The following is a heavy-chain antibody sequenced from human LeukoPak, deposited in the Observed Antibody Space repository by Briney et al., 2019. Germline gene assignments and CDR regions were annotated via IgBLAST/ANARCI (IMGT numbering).Heavy chain of an antibody. CDR2: ISSSTKYI. CDR3: ARGSGEFKDY. D-gene: IGHD3-10*01. CDR1: GFTFSSSS. V-gene: IGHV3-21*01. J-gene: IGHJ4*02. Sequence: GGSLRPSCAASGFTFSSSSMDWVRQAPGKGLEWVSSISSSTKYISYADSVKGRFTISRDNANNSLYLQMNSLRAEDTAVYYCARGSGEFKDYWGQGTPVTVAS.